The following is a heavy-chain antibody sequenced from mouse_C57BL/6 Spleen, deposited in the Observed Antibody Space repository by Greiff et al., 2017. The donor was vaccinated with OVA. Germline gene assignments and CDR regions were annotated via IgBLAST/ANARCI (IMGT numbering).Heavy chain of an antibody. V-gene: IGHV1-7*01. D-gene: IGHD1-1*01. CDR2: INPSSGYT. CDR1: GYTFTSYW. CDR3: ARDYGSSYVRGVFDY. J-gene: IGHJ2*01. Sequence: QVHVKQSGAELAKPGASVKLSCKASGYTFTSYWMHWVKQRPGQGLEWIGYINPSSGYTKYNQKFKDKATLTADKSSSTAYMQLSSLTYEDSAVYYCARDYGSSYVRGVFDYWGQGTTLTVSS.